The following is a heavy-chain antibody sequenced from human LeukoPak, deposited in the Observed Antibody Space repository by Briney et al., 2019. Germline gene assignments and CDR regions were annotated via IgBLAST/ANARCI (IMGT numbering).Heavy chain of an antibody. CDR3: AKDLAYCGGDCSSPFDY. Sequence: GGSLRLSCAASGFTFSSYAMSWVRQAPGKGLEWVSAISGSGGSTYYADSVKGRFTISRDNSKNTLYLRMNSLRAEDTAVYYCAKDLAYCGGDCSSPFDYWGQGTMVTVSS. CDR2: ISGSGGST. CDR1: GFTFSSYA. D-gene: IGHD2-21*02. V-gene: IGHV3-23*01. J-gene: IGHJ4*02.